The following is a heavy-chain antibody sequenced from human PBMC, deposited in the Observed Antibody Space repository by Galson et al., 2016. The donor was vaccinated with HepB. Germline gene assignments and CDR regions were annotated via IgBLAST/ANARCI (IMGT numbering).Heavy chain of an antibody. CDR2: IWHDGSNK. Sequence: SLRLSCAASGFTFSTSGMHWVRQAPGKGLEWVAGIWHDGSNKYYADSVKGRFTISRDNSKNTLSLQMNSLTADDTAIYYCVQGSTAPAVWGKGTTVTVSS. J-gene: IGHJ6*04. D-gene: IGHD2-2*01. CDR3: VQGSTAPAV. CDR1: GFTFSTSG. V-gene: IGHV3-33*01.